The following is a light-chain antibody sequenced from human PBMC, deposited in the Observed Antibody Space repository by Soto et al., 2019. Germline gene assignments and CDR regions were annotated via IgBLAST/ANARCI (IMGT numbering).Light chain of an antibody. Sequence: QSVLTQPASVSGSPGQSITISCTRTNSDVGSYNFVSWYQQHPGKAPKVMIFEVSKRPSGASDRFSGSKSGNTASLTISGLQAEDEADYYCCSDAGSSTYVFGTGTKVTVL. CDR2: EVS. J-gene: IGLJ1*01. V-gene: IGLV2-23*02. CDR1: NSDVGSYNF. CDR3: CSDAGSSTYV.